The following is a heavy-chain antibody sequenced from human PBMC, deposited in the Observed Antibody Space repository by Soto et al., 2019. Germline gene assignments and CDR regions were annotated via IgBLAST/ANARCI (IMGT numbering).Heavy chain of an antibody. V-gene: IGHV4-34*01. D-gene: IGHD4-17*01. J-gene: IGHJ4*02. CDR3: AGVAVTTYFDY. CDR2: INHSGST. Sequence: SETLSLTCAVYGGSFSGYYWSWIRQPPGKGLEWIGEINHSGSTNYNPSLKSRVTISVDTSKNQFSLKLSSVTAADTAVYYCAGVAVTTYFDYWGQGTLVTVSS. CDR1: GGSFSGYY.